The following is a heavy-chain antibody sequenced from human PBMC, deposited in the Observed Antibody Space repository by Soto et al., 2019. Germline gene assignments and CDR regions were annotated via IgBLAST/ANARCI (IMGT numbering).Heavy chain of an antibody. Sequence: ASVKVSCKASGYTFTSYGISWVRQAPGQGLEWMGWISAYNGNTNYAQKLQGRATMTTDTSTSTAHMELRSLRSDDTAVYYCARDSSGWYHTGFDPWGQGTLVTVSS. CDR3: ARDSSGWYHTGFDP. V-gene: IGHV1-18*01. CDR2: ISAYNGNT. CDR1: GYTFTSYG. J-gene: IGHJ5*02. D-gene: IGHD6-19*01.